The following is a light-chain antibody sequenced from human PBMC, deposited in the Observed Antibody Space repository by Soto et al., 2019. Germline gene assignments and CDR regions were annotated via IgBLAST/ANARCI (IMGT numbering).Light chain of an antibody. CDR3: QQYNNWPPYT. V-gene: IGKV3-15*01. J-gene: IGKJ2*01. CDR1: QSVSSN. CDR2: GAS. Sequence: EIVMTQSPATLSVSPGERATLSRRASQSVSSNLAWYQQKPGQAPRLLIYGASTRATGIPARFSGSGSGTEFTPTISSLQSEDFALYYCQQYNNWPPYTFGQGTKLEIK.